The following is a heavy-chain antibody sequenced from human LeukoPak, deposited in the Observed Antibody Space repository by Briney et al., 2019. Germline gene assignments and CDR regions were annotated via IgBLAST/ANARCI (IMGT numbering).Heavy chain of an antibody. J-gene: IGHJ4*02. Sequence: LSLTCTVSGGSISSYYWSWIRQAPGKGLEWVSYISSSGSTIYYADSVKGRFTISRDNAKNSLYLQMNSLRPEDTAVYYCAKVRVGTAHFDYWGQGTLVTVSS. CDR1: GGSISSYY. CDR2: ISSSGSTI. V-gene: IGHV3-11*04. CDR3: AKVRVGTAHFDY. D-gene: IGHD2-15*01.